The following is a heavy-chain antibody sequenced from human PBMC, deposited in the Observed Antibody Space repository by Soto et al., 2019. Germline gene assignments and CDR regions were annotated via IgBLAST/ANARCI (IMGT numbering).Heavy chain of an antibody. CDR2: IYYSGST. CDR3: ARIHYYGSGSFSRSYYYYYMDV. J-gene: IGHJ6*03. V-gene: IGHV4-59*01. D-gene: IGHD3-10*01. CDR1: GGSISSYY. Sequence: SETLSLTCTVSGGSISSYYWSWIRQPPGKGLEWIGYIYYSGSTNYNPSLKSRVTISVDTSKNQFSLKLSSVTAADTAVYYCARIHYYGSGSFSRSYYYYYMDVWGKGTTVTVSS.